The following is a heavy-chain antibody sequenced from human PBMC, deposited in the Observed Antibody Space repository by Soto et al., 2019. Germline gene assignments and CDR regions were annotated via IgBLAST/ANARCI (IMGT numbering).Heavy chain of an antibody. CDR1: EFSFNFYW. CDR2: SNPVGTST. V-gene: IGHV3-74*01. CDR3: TSDTFGHRDS. J-gene: IGHJ4*02. Sequence: EVKLVQAGGGLVQPGGSLRLSCAASEFSFNFYWMHWVRQTPGKGLVWVSRSNPVGTSTNYADSVEGRFIISRDNAATTLYLQMNSLSAEDTAIYYCTSDTFGHRDSWGQGTLVTVSS. D-gene: IGHD3-3*01.